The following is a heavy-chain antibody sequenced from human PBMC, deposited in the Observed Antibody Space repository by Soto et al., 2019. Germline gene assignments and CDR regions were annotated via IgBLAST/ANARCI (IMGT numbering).Heavy chain of an antibody. D-gene: IGHD4-17*01. Sequence: ETLSISCAVLGDSISDTRYYWGWIRQSPEKGLEWMGSISHDGHAYYNPSLKSRVTLFADTSRNQFSLKMKSVTVADTALYFCARQVYGDYLGGNWFDPWGQGALVTVYS. CDR2: ISHDGHA. CDR3: ARQVYGDYLGGNWFDP. CDR1: GDSISDTRYY. V-gene: IGHV4-39*01. J-gene: IGHJ5*02.